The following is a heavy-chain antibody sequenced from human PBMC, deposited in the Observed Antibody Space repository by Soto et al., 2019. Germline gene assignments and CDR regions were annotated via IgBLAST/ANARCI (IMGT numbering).Heavy chain of an antibody. CDR1: VYSFRSDW. CDR3: ASQGICYGMDV. Sequence: GESLKISCKGSVYSFRSDWITCMRQMPGKDLEWMGRIDPSDSYTNYSPSFQGHVTMSAYKSISTAYLQWSSLKASDTAMYYCASQGICYGMDVWGQGTTVTVSS. V-gene: IGHV5-10-1*01. CDR2: IDPSDSYT. J-gene: IGHJ6*02.